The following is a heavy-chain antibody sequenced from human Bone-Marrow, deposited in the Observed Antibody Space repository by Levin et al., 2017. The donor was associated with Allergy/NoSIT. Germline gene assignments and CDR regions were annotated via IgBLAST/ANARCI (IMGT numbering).Heavy chain of an antibody. CDR1: GFTFSSYE. CDR3: ARGYYYDSSGYPNY. CDR2: ISSSGSTI. Sequence: PGGSLRLSCAASGFTFSSYEMNWVRQAPGKGLEWVSYISSSGSTIYYADSVKGRFTISRDNAKNSLYLQMNSVRAEDTAVYYCARGYYYDSSGYPNYWGQGTLVTVSS. J-gene: IGHJ4*02. V-gene: IGHV3-48*03. D-gene: IGHD3-22*01.